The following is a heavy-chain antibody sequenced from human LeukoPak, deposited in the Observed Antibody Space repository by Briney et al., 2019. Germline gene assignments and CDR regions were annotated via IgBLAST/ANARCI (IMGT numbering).Heavy chain of an antibody. J-gene: IGHJ4*02. Sequence: SETLSLTCTVSGGSISSGDYYWSWIRQPPGKGLEWIGYIYYSGSTYYNPSLKSRVTISVDPSKNQFSLKLSSVTAADTAVYYCARDVVGEDHYPFFGYWGQGTLVTVSS. CDR2: IYYSGST. CDR3: ARDVVGEDHYPFFGY. CDR1: GGSISSGDYY. V-gene: IGHV4-30-4*01. D-gene: IGHD3-16*01.